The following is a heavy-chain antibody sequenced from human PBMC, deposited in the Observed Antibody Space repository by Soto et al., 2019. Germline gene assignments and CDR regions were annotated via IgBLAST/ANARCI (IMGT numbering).Heavy chain of an antibody. J-gene: IGHJ5*02. V-gene: IGHV3-15*01. Sequence: EVQLVESGGGLVKPGGSLRLSCAASDFSVTNAWMSWVRQAPGKGLEWVGRIKSKSDGGTTDYAAPVKGRFTISRDDSKISLYLQMNSLKTEDTAVYYCTTYLYCSSTSCYPENWFDPWGQGTLVTVSS. CDR1: DFSVTNAW. CDR3: TTYLYCSSTSCYPENWFDP. D-gene: IGHD2-2*01. CDR2: IKSKSDGGTT.